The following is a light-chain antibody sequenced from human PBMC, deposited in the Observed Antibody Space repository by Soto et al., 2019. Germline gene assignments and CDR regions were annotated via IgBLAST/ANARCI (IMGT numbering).Light chain of an antibody. CDR3: SSYTTSSTRV. V-gene: IGLV2-14*01. CDR1: SSDVGIYNY. CDR2: EVT. Sequence: LTHPASVSGSPGQSIAISCTGSSSDVGIYNYVSWYQQHPGKVPKLIIYEVTNRPSGVSNRFSGPKSGNTASLTISGLQAEDEADYYCSSYTTSSTRVFGTGTKVTVL. J-gene: IGLJ1*01.